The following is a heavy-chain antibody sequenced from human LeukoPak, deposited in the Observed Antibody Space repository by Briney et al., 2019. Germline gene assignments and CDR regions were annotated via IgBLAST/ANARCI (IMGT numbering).Heavy chain of an antibody. Sequence: GESLKISCKGSGHSFTSYWIGWVRQMPGKGLEWMGIIYPGDSDTRYSPSFQGQVTISADKSISTAYLQWSSLKASDTAMYYCARGGYCSSTSCYENWFDPWGQGTLVTVSS. D-gene: IGHD2-2*01. CDR2: IYPGDSDT. CDR1: GHSFTSYW. J-gene: IGHJ5*02. V-gene: IGHV5-51*01. CDR3: ARGGYCSSTSCYENWFDP.